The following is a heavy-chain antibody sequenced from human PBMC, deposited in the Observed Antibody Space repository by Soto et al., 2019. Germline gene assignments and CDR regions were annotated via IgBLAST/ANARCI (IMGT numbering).Heavy chain of an antibody. CDR2: IRSISSDI. V-gene: IGHV3-21*01. J-gene: IGHJ5*02. CDR3: ARDNWFDP. CDR1: GFTFSDYT. Sequence: EVQLVESGGGLVKPGGSLRLSCAASGFTFSDYTMNWVRQAPGKGLEWVSSIRSISSDIYYADSVKGRFTISRDNAKNSLYLQMNSLGAEDTAVYYCARDNWFDPWGQGTLVTVSS.